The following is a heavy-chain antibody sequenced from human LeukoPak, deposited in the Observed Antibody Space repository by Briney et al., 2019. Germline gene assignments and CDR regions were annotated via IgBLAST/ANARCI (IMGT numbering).Heavy chain of an antibody. V-gene: IGHV3-23*01. J-gene: IGHJ4*02. Sequence: GGSLRLSCAASGFTFSSYGVSWVRQAPGKGLEWVSAISGSGASAYSADSVKGRFTISRDNSKNTLYLQMNSLRVEDTAVYYCAKVATYCTGTSCPPVHWGQGTLVTVSS. D-gene: IGHD2-2*01. CDR1: GFTFSSYG. CDR2: ISGSGASA. CDR3: AKVATYCTGTSCPPVH.